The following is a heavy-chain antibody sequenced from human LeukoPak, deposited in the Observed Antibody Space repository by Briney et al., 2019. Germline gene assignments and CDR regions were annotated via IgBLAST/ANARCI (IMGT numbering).Heavy chain of an antibody. CDR2: INPNSGGT. Sequence: GASVKVSCKVSGYTLTELSMHWVRQAPGQGLEWMGWINPNSGGTNYAQKFQGRVTMTRDTSIRTAYMELSRLRSDDTAMYYCARDPNTYYYGSGSYYFDYWGQGTLVTVSS. D-gene: IGHD3-10*01. CDR1: GYTLTELS. V-gene: IGHV1-2*02. J-gene: IGHJ4*02. CDR3: ARDPNTYYYGSGSYYFDY.